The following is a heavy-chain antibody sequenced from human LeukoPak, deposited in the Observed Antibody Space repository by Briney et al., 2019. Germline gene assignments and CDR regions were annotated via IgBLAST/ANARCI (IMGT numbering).Heavy chain of an antibody. CDR3: ARYFDFWSGYPSFDY. J-gene: IGHJ4*02. V-gene: IGHV4-30-4*08. Sequence: SETLSLTCTVSGGSISSGDYYWSWIRQPPGKGLEWIGYIYYSGITHYNPSLKSRVAISVDTSKNQFSLKLSSVTAADTAVYYCARYFDFWSGYPSFDYWGQGALVTVSS. CDR1: GGSISSGDYY. D-gene: IGHD3-3*01. CDR2: IYYSGIT.